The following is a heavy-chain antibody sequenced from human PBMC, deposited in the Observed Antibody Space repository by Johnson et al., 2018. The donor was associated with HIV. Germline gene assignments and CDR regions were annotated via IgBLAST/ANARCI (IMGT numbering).Heavy chain of an antibody. CDR3: ARDSTPWGDDYVDYSFDI. CDR2: ISSSGSTK. V-gene: IGHV3-11*04. CDR1: RFTFSDYY. Sequence: QVQLVESGGGLVKPGGSLRLSCAASRFTFSDYYMSWIRQAPGKGLEWVSYISSSGSTKYYADSVKGRFTISRDNAKNSLLLQMNSLRAEDTAIYYCARDSTPWGDDYVDYSFDIWGQGTMVTVSS. D-gene: IGHD4-17*01. J-gene: IGHJ3*02.